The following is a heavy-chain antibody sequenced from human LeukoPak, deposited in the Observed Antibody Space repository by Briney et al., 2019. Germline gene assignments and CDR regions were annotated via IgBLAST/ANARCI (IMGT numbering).Heavy chain of an antibody. CDR2: IIPIFGTA. Sequence: EASVKVSCKASGGTFSSYAISWVRQAPGQGLEWMGGIIPIFGTANYAQKFQGRVTITADESTSTAYMELSSLRSEDTAVYYCAISTKRGYSNGFDYWGQGTLVTVSS. J-gene: IGHJ4*02. CDR3: AISTKRGYSNGFDY. V-gene: IGHV1-69*01. CDR1: GGTFSSYA. D-gene: IGHD5-18*01.